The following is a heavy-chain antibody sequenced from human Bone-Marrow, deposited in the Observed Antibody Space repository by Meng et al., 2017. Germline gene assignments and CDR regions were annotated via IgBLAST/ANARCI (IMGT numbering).Heavy chain of an antibody. J-gene: IGHJ4*02. Sequence: GESLKISCAASGFTFSSYGMHWVRQAPGKGLEWVAVISYDGSQTHYGDSVKGRFTISRDNSKNTLFLQMNSLRDEDTALYYCARETLVITKGIEHWGQGTLVTVSS. CDR3: ARETLVITKGIEH. D-gene: IGHD2-21*01. CDR1: GFTFSSYG. CDR2: ISYDGSQT. V-gene: IGHV3-30*19.